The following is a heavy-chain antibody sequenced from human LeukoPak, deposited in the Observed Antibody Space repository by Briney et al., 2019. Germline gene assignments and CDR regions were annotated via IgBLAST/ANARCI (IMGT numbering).Heavy chain of an antibody. J-gene: IGHJ6*03. V-gene: IGHV4-4*09. Sequence: SETLSLTCTVSGGSISSYYWSWIRQPPGKGLEWIGYFYTSGSTNYNPSLKSRVTISVDTSKNQFSLKLSSVTAADTAVYYCARYVQEYYYYYMDVWGKGTTVTVSS. CDR3: ARYVQEYYYYYMDV. CDR2: FYTSGST. CDR1: GGSISSYY. D-gene: IGHD3-16*01.